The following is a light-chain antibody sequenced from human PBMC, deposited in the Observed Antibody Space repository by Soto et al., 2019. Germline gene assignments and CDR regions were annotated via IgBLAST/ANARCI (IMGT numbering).Light chain of an antibody. CDR2: AAS. J-gene: IGKJ1*01. CDR3: QQYYSYPRT. CDR1: QGISSY. V-gene: IGKV1-8*01. Sequence: AIRMTQSPSSLSASTGDRVTITCRASQGISSYLAWYQQKPGKAPKLLIYAASTLQSGVPSTFSGSGSGTDFTLTISCPQSEDFATYYCQQYYSYPRTFGQGTKVDIK.